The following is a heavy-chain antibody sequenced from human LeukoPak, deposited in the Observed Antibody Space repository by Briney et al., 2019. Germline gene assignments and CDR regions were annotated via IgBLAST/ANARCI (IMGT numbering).Heavy chain of an antibody. CDR1: GGTFSNYA. Sequence: SVKLSCTASGGTFSNYAISWVRQAPGQGLEWLGRIIVILGIADYAQKFQGRVTIIADKSTTTVYMELSSLRSQDTAVYYCAKDGMLRGVIDHSGMDVWGQGTTVTVSS. CDR2: IIVILGIA. J-gene: IGHJ6*02. V-gene: IGHV1-69*04. D-gene: IGHD3-10*01. CDR3: AKDGMLRGVIDHSGMDV.